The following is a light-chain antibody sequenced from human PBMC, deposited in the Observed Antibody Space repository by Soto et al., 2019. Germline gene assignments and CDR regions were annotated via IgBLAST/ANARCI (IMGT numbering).Light chain of an antibody. Sequence: DIQMTQSPSSLSASVGDRVTITCRASQSISNYFNWYQQKPGKAPKLLIYAASSLQSGVPSRFSGSGSGTDFTLTISSLQPEDFATYYCHQSYNTPLTFGGGTKVEIQ. V-gene: IGKV1-39*01. J-gene: IGKJ4*01. CDR1: QSISNY. CDR3: HQSYNTPLT. CDR2: AAS.